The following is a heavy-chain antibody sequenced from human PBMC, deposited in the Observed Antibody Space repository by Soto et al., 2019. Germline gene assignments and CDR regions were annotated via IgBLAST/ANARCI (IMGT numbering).Heavy chain of an antibody. V-gene: IGHV4-59*13. CDR2: TYYTGST. D-gene: IGHD3-10*01. J-gene: IGHJ5*02. Sequence: PSETLSLTCTISGGSFGTNYWNWIRQAPGKGLEWVGYTYYTGSTKYNPSLKSRATISVDTSNNQFSLTLNSAAAADMAVYYCATDSAGRGPFDPWGQGILVTVSS. CDR3: ATDSAGRGPFDP. CDR1: GGSFGTNY.